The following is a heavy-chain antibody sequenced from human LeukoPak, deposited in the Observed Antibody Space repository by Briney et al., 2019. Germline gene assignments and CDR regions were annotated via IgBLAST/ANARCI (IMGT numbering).Heavy chain of an antibody. CDR2: IIPIFGTA. V-gene: IGHV1-69*05. D-gene: IGHD3-10*01. J-gene: IGHJ5*02. Sequence: SVKVSCKASGGTFSSYAISWVRQAPGQGPEWMGRIIPIFGTANYAQKFQGRVTITTDESTRTAYIELSVLRSEDPAVYYCARDDEWYGSGSYYRFDPWGQGTLVTVSS. CDR1: GGTFSSYA. CDR3: ARDDEWYGSGSYYRFDP.